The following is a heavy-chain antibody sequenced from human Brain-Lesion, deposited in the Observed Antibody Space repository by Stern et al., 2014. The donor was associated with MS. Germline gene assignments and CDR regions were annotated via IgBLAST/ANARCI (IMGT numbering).Heavy chain of an antibody. CDR3: ARDITGSSAYFAY. D-gene: IGHD1-14*01. CDR1: GFTFDDYA. CDR2: ISWNSGTI. J-gene: IGHJ4*02. Sequence: VQLVQSGGDLVQPGRSLRLSCAAFGFTFDDYAMHWVRQAPGKGLEWVAGISWNSGTIGYADYVKGRFTTSRDNAYSSLYLQMNSLRPEDTALYYCARDITGSSAYFAYWGQGTLVTVSS. V-gene: IGHV3-9*01.